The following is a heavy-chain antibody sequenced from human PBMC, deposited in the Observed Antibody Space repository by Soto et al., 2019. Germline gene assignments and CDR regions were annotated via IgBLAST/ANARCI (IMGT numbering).Heavy chain of an antibody. J-gene: IGHJ4*02. CDR2: IKEDGSEK. V-gene: IGHV3-7*03. Sequence: VQLVESGGGLVQPGGSLRLSCAASGFTISGYWMSWVRQAPGRGLEWVANIKEDGSEKYYVDSMKGRFTISRDNAKNSLYLQMNSLRADDTAVYYCVRDRREYSSGWYAGYWGQGTLVTVSS. D-gene: IGHD6-19*01. CDR1: GFTISGYW. CDR3: VRDRREYSSGWYAGY.